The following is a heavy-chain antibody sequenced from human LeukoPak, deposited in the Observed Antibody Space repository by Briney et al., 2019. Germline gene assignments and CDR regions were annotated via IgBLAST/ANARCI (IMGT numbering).Heavy chain of an antibody. Sequence: PGGSLRLSCAASGFTFSSYSMNWVRQAPGKGLEWVSYISSSSTIYYADSVKGRFTISRDNAKNSLYLQMNSLRAEDTAVYYCARELLRGIDYWGQGTLVTVSS. J-gene: IGHJ4*02. CDR1: GFTFSSYS. V-gene: IGHV3-48*01. D-gene: IGHD3-10*01. CDR3: ARELLRGIDY. CDR2: ISSSSTI.